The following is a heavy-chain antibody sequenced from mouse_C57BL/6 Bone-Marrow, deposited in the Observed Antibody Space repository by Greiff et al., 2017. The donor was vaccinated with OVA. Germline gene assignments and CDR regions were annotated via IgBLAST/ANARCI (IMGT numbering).Heavy chain of an antibody. V-gene: IGHV2-5*01. Sequence: VQLQQSGPGLVQPSQSLSITCTVSGFSLTSYGVHWVRQSPGKGLEWLGVIWRGGSTDYNAAFMSRLSITKNNSKSQVFFKMNSLQADDTAIYYSAQGATVVAPYYAMEYRGERNSVTVSS. CDR1: GFSLTSYG. CDR2: IWRGGST. J-gene: IGHJ4*01. CDR3: AQGATVVAPYYAMEY. D-gene: IGHD1-1*01.